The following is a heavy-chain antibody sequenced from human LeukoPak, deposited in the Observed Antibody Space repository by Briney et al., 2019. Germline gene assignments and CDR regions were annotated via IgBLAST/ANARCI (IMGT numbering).Heavy chain of an antibody. CDR1: GGSISSSSYY. Sequence: SETLSLTCTVSGGSISSSSYYWGWIRQPPGKGLEWIGSIYYSGSTYYNPSLKSRVTISVDTSKNQFSLKLSPVTAADTAVYYCAGGEEYYYGSGSNYFDYWGQGTLVTVSS. D-gene: IGHD3-10*01. CDR2: IYYSGST. CDR3: AGGEEYYYGSGSNYFDY. V-gene: IGHV4-39*07. J-gene: IGHJ4*02.